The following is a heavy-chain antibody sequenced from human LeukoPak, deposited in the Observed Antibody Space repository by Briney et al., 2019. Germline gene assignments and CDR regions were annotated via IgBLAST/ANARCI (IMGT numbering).Heavy chain of an antibody. D-gene: IGHD6-13*01. CDR2: ISSSRSYI. V-gene: IGHV3-21*01. CDR3: ARARQQLYYYYGMDV. Sequence: GGSLRLSCAASGFTFSSYSMNWVRQAPGKGLEWVSPISSSRSYIYYADSMKGRFTISRDNAKNSLYLQMNSLRAEDTAVYYCARARQQLYYYYGMDVWGQGTTVTVSS. CDR1: GFTFSSYS. J-gene: IGHJ6*02.